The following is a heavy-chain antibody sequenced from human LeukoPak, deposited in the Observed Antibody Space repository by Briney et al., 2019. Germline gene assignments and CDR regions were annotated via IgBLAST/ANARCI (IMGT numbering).Heavy chain of an antibody. J-gene: IGHJ4*02. CDR3: ASSGSGYYSPLDY. CDR2: IYYSGST. V-gene: IGHV4-39*01. CDR1: GGSISSSSYY. D-gene: IGHD3-22*01. Sequence: SETLSLTCTVSGGSISSSSYYWGWIRQPPGKGLEWIGSIYYSGSTYYNPSLKSRVTISVDTSKNQFSLKLSSVTAADTAVYYCASSGSGYYSPLDYWGQGTLVTVSS.